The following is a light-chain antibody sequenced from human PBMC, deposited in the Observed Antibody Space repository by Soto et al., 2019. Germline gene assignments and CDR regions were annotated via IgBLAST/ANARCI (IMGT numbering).Light chain of an antibody. J-gene: IGLJ3*02. V-gene: IGLV1-40*01. CDR3: QSFDNILSGSV. CDR2: TNT. CDR1: SSNLGAGYD. Sequence: QSVLAQPPSVSGAPGQRVTISCTGSSSNLGAGYDVHWYRQIPGTAPKLLIYTNTNRPSGVPDRISSSKSGTSASLAITGLQAEDEADYYCQSFDNILSGSVFGGGTKLTVL.